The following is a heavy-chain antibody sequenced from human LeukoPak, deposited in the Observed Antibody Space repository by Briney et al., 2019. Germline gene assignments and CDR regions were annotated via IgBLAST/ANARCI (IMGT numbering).Heavy chain of an antibody. J-gene: IGHJ6*03. V-gene: IGHV3-23*01. CDR2: ISGSGGST. D-gene: IGHD3-3*01. CDR3: AKVRDFGYYYYYMDV. CDR1: GFTFSSYA. Sequence: PGGSLRLSCAASGFTFSSYAMSWVRQAPGKGLEWVSAISGSGGSTYYADSVKGRFTISRDNSKNTMYLQMNSLRTEDTAVYYCAKVRDFGYYYYYMDVWGKGTTVTVSS.